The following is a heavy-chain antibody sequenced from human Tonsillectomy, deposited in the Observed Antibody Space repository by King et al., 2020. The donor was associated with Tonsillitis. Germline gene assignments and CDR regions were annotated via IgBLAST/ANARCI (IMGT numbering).Heavy chain of an antibody. CDR1: EFSFSNYG. CDR3: ARDRQGFSSSGFDH. J-gene: IGHJ4*02. CDR2: IWYDGGNK. D-gene: IGHD6-6*01. Sequence: VQLVESGGGVVQPGRSLTLSCSASEFSFSNYGMHWVRQAPGKGLEWVAVIWYDGGNKYYADSAKGRFTISRDISKKMLYLQMNSLRGEDTAVYYCARDRQGFSSSGFDHWGQGTLVTVSS. V-gene: IGHV3-33*01.